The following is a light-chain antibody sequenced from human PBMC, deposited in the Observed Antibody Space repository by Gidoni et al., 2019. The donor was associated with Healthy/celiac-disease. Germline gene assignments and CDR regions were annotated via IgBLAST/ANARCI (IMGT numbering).Light chain of an antibody. CDR3: AAWDDSLSGPR. J-gene: IGLJ2*01. V-gene: IGLV1-47*01. Sequence: SVLTQPPSASGTPGQGVTISCSGSSSNIGSNYVYWYQQLPGTAPKLLIYRNNQRPSGVPDRFSGSKSGTSASLAISGLRSEDEADYYCAAWDDSLSGPRFGGGTKLTVL. CDR1: SSNIGSNY. CDR2: RNN.